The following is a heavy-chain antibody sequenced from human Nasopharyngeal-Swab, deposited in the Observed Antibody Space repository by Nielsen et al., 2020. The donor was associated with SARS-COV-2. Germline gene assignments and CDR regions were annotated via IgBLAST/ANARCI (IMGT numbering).Heavy chain of an antibody. CDR2: IRGSGGST. CDR1: GFTFRSYA. V-gene: IGHV3-23*01. J-gene: IGHJ6*02. D-gene: IGHD6-19*01. CDR3: AKDDRRSQWLVDYYYGMDV. Sequence: GGSLRLSCAASGFTFRSYAMSWVRQAPGKGLEWVSAIRGSGGSTYYADSVKGRFTISRDNSKNTLYLQMNSLRAEDTAVYYCAKDDRRSQWLVDYYYGMDVWGQGTTVTVSS.